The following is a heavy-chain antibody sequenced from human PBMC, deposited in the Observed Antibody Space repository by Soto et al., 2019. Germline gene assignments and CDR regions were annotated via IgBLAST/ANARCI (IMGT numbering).Heavy chain of an antibody. CDR1: GGSISSSSYY. CDR2: IYYSGST. Sequence: PSETLSLICTGSGGSISSSSYYWGWIRQPPGKGLEWIGSIYYSGSTYYNPSLKSRVTISVDTSKNQFSLKLSSVTAADTAVYYCARWGYSYNYWGQGTLVTVSS. CDR3: ARWGYSYNY. V-gene: IGHV4-39*01. J-gene: IGHJ4*02. D-gene: IGHD5-18*01.